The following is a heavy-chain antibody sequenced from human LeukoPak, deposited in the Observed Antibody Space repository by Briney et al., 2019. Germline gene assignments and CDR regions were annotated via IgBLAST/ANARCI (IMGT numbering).Heavy chain of an antibody. CDR2: ISSSSSYI. D-gene: IGHD4-17*01. Sequence: GGSLRLSCAASGFTFSSYSMNWVRQAPGKGLEWVSSISSSSSYIYYADSVKGRFTISRDNSKNSLYLQMNSLRAEDTAVYYCARDDPLYYGDPYYFDYWGQGTLVTVSS. V-gene: IGHV3-21*01. CDR1: GFTFSSYS. CDR3: ARDDPLYYGDPYYFDY. J-gene: IGHJ4*02.